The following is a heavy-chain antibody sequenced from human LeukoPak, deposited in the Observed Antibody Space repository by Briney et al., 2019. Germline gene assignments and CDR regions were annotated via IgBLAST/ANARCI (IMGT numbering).Heavy chain of an antibody. CDR2: IYYSGST. Sequence: PSETLSLTCTVSGGSISSSSYYWDWIRQPPGKGLEWIGSIYYSGSTYYNPSLKSRVTISVDTSKNQFSLKLSSVTAADTAVYYCATPGGYYDSSGYFKDYWGQGTLVTVSS. CDR3: ATPGGYYDSSGYFKDY. V-gene: IGHV4-39*01. J-gene: IGHJ4*02. CDR1: GGSISSSSYY. D-gene: IGHD3-22*01.